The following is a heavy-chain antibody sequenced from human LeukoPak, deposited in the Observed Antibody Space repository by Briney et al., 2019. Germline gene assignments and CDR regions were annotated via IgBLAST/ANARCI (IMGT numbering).Heavy chain of an antibody. CDR1: GVTFSNFA. V-gene: IGHV1-69*06. CDR2: IIPIFGTA. D-gene: IGHD3-9*01. Sequence: ASVKVPCKASGVTFSNFAISWVRQAPGQGLEWMGGIIPIFGTANYAQKFQGRVTITADKSTSTAYMELSSLRSEDTAVYYCARSKDILTGYCFDYWGQGTLVTVSS. J-gene: IGHJ4*02. CDR3: ARSKDILTGYCFDY.